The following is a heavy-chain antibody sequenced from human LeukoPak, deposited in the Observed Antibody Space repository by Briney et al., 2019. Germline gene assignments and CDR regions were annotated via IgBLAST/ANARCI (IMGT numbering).Heavy chain of an antibody. CDR2: ITSGFTP. CDR1: GLTFSNYA. V-gene: IGHV3-23*01. J-gene: IGHJ4*02. CDR3: AKDYSDSRVGDVFFEY. Sequence: PGGSLRLSCAASGLTFSNYAMSWFRQAPGKGLEWVSGITSGFTPHYADSVKGRFTISRDNSKNTFHLQTNSLRAEDTAVYYCAKDYSDSRVGDVFFEYWGQGTLVTVSS. D-gene: IGHD1-26*01.